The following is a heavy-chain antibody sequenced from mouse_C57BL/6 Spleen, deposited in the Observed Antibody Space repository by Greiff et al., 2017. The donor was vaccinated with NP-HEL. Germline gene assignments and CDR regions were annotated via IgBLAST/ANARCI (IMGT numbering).Heavy chain of an antibody. CDR2: INPSSGYT. CDR1: GYTFTSYT. J-gene: IGHJ2*01. D-gene: IGHD1-1*01. CDR3: ARSTVVATEDYFDY. Sequence: VQLQQSGAELARPGASVKMSCKASGYTFTSYTMHWVKQRPGQGLEWIGYINPSSGYTKYNQKFKDKATLTADKSSSTAYMQLSSLTSEDSAVYYCARSTVVATEDYFDYWGQGTTLTVSS. V-gene: IGHV1-4*01.